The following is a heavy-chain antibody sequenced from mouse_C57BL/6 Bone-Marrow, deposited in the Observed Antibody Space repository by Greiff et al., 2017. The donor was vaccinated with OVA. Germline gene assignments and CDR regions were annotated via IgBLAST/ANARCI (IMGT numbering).Heavy chain of an antibody. CDR1: GFSFNTYA. V-gene: IGHV10-1*01. D-gene: IGHD3-2*02. CDR3: VRQGYEAWFAY. Sequence: DVQLVESGGGLVQPKGSLKLSCAASGFSFNTYAMNWVRQAPGKGLEWVARIRSKSNNYATYYADSVKDRFTISRDDSESMLYLQMNNLKTEDTAMYYCVRQGYEAWFAYWGQGTLVTVSA. J-gene: IGHJ3*01. CDR2: IRSKSNNYAT.